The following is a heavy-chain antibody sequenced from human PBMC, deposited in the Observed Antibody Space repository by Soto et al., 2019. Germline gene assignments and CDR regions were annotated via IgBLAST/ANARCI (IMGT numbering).Heavy chain of an antibody. D-gene: IGHD6-13*01. CDR3: ARESRSAAGTVEY. J-gene: IGHJ4*02. CDR1: GASISNYY. V-gene: IGHV4-4*07. Sequence: SETLSLTCTVSGASISNYYWSWIRQPAGKGLEWIGRIYASGNTNYNPSLKSPVTMSVDTSKNQFSLNLNSVTAADTAVYYCARESRSAAGTVEYWGQGTLVTVSS. CDR2: IYASGNT.